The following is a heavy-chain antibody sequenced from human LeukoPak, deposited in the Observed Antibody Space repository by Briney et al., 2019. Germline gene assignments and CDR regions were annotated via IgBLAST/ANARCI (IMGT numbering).Heavy chain of an antibody. Sequence: GGSLRLSCAATGFAFDNYVMRWVRQAPGKGLEWVSGISDSGSGTEYRDSVKGRFTISRDNSKNTLYLQINNLRGDHTAVSYCARKKGERPSLDYWGQGTLVTVSS. CDR1: GFAFDNYV. CDR3: ARKKGERPSLDY. V-gene: IGHV3-23*01. CDR2: ISDSGSGT. D-gene: IGHD3-16*01. J-gene: IGHJ4*02.